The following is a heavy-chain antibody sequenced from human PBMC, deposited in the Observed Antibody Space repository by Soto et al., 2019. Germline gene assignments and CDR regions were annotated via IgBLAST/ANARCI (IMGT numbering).Heavy chain of an antibody. CDR3: AGGWYFFDY. CDR2: ISYGGSET. Sequence: QVQLVESGGGVVQPGRSLRLSCAASGFNFNNYGMHWARQAPGKGLEWVAGISYGGSETYYADSVKGRFTISRDNSKNTLSLQMNSLRVEDTAVYYCAGGWYFFDYCGQGTLVIVSS. V-gene: IGHV3-30*03. J-gene: IGHJ4*02. CDR1: GFNFNNYG. D-gene: IGHD6-19*01.